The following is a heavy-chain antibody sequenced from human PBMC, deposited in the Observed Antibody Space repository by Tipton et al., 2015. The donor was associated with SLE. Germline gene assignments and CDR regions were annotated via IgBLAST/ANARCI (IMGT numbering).Heavy chain of an antibody. CDR2: ISWISGSI. CDR1: GFTFDDYA. Sequence: SLRLSCAASGFTFDDYAMHWVRQAPGKGLEWVSGISWISGSIGYADSVKGRFTISRDNAKNSLYLQMNSLRAEDTALYYCAKGADSNYYYYYGMDVWGQGTTVTVSS. V-gene: IGHV3-9*01. CDR3: AKGADSNYYYYYGMDV. D-gene: IGHD4-11*01. J-gene: IGHJ6*02.